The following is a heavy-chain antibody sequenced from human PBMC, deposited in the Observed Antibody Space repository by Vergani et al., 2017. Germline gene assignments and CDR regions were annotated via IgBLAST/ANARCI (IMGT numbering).Heavy chain of an antibody. J-gene: IGHJ6*02. CDR1: GYTFTGYY. Sequence: QVQLVQSGAEVKKPGASVKVSCKASGYTFTGYYMHWVRQAPGQGLEWMGWINAYNGNTNYAQKLQGRVTMTTDTSTSTAYMELRSLRSDDTAVYYCASISADITMVRGAAEYYYYGMDVWGQGTTVTVSS. D-gene: IGHD3-10*01. CDR2: INAYNGNT. V-gene: IGHV1-18*04. CDR3: ASISADITMVRGAAEYYYYGMDV.